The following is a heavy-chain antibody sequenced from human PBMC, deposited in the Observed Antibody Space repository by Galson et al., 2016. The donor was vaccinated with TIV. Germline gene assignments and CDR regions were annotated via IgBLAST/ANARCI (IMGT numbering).Heavy chain of an antibody. CDR3: ARYSNDEGDAYGFAY. V-gene: IGHV4-34*01. D-gene: IGHD1-1*01. J-gene: IGHJ4*02. CDR1: GGSLSGYY. Sequence: ETLSLTCAVYGGSLSGYYWSWIRQSPGKGLEWIGEINHCGITNYNPSLKSRVAISVDTSKNQFSLKVRSVTAADTAVYYCARYSNDEGDAYGFAYWGQGTLVTVSS. CDR2: INHCGIT.